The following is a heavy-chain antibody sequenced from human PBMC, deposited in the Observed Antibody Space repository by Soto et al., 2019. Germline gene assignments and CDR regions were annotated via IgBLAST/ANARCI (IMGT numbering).Heavy chain of an antibody. V-gene: IGHV4-4*02. CDR3: VIFDWNYRSTNY. CDR1: GESISSTNW. Sequence: QVQLQEAGPGLVKASGNLSLSCAVSGESISSTNWWSWVRQPPGKGLEWIGEINHSGTTNYTPSLESRVTLSVDKSRNQFSLMLRSVTAADTAVYYCVIFDWNYRSTNYWGQGTRVTVSS. J-gene: IGHJ4*02. CDR2: INHSGTT. D-gene: IGHD1-7*01.